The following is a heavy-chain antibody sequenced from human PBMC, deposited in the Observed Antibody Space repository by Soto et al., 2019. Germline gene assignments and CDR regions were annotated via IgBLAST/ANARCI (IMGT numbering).Heavy chain of an antibody. CDR3: ARELGGSYRPQDDY. V-gene: IGHV1-18*01. CDR1: GYTFTSYG. J-gene: IGHJ4*02. CDR2: ISAYNGNT. D-gene: IGHD3-16*02. Sequence: QVQLVQSGAEVKKPGASVKVSCKASGYTFTSYGISWVRQAPGQGLEWMGWISAYNGNTNYAQKLQGRVTMTTDASTSPTYMELRSLGSDDTAVYYCARELGGSYRPQDDYWGQGTLVTVSS.